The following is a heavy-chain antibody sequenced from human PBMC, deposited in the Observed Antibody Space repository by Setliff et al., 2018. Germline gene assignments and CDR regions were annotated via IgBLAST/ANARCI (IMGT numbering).Heavy chain of an antibody. D-gene: IGHD6-19*01. Sequence: GASVKVSCKASGYTFTGYYMHWVRQAPGQGLEWMGRINPNSGGTNYAQKFQGRVTMTRDTSISTAYMELSRLRSDDTAVYYCAREEVGRYSSGWYISSDNWFDPWGQGTRVTVSS. CDR2: INPNSGGT. V-gene: IGHV1-2*06. J-gene: IGHJ5*02. CDR3: AREEVGRYSSGWYISSDNWFDP. CDR1: GYTFTGYY.